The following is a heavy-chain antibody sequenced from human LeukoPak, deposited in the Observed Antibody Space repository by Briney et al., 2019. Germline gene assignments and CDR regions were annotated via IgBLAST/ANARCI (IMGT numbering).Heavy chain of an antibody. Sequence: PGGSLRLSCAASGFTFNSYGMHWVRQAPGKGLVWVSAISGSGGSTNYADSVKGRFTISRDNSKNTLYLQMNSLRAEDTAIYYCAEGGYDQDFDYWGQGTLVTVSS. CDR2: ISGSGGST. D-gene: IGHD5-12*01. J-gene: IGHJ4*02. CDR1: GFTFNSYG. CDR3: AEGGYDQDFDY. V-gene: IGHV3-23*01.